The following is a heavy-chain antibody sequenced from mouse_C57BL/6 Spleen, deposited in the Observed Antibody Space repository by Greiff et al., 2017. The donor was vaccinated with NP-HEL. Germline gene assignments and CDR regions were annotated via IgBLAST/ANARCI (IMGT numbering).Heavy chain of an antibody. V-gene: IGHV1-59*01. CDR3: ARERLLRCFDY. Sequence: QVQLQQPGAELVRPGTSVKLSCKASGYTFTSYWMHWVKQRPGQGLEWIGVIDPSDSYTNYNQKFKGKATLTVDTSSSTAYMQLSSLTSEDSAVYYCARERLLRCFDYWGQGTTLTVSS. CDR1: GYTFTSYW. CDR2: IDPSDSYT. J-gene: IGHJ2*01. D-gene: IGHD1-1*01.